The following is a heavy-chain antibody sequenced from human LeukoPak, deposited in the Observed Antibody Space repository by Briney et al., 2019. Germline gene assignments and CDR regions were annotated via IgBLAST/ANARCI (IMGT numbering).Heavy chain of an antibody. J-gene: IGHJ4*02. V-gene: IGHV3-9*01. CDR2: ISWNSGSI. Sequence: GGSLRLSCAASGFTFDDYAMHWVRQAPGKGLEWVSGISWNSGSIGYADSVKGRFTISRDNAKNSLYLQMNSLRAEDTALYYCAKDAGPLLWFGELLGYWGQGTLVTVSS. CDR3: AKDAGPLLWFGELLGY. D-gene: IGHD3-10*01. CDR1: GFTFDDYA.